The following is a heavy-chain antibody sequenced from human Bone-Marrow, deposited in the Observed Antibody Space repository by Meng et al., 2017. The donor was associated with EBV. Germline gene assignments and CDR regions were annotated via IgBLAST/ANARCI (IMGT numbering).Heavy chain of an antibody. J-gene: IGHJ5*02. D-gene: IGHD3-22*01. CDR1: GGSFSDYY. Sequence: QGQLQQWGAGLLKPSETLSLTCAVYGGSFSDYYWSWIRQTPGKGLEWIGEIIHSGGTNYNPSLKSRVTISVDTSKNQFSLNLSSMTAADTAVYYCARERHYYDNNDSHSHDWFDPWGQGTLVPSPQ. V-gene: IGHV4-34*12. CDR2: IIHSGGT. CDR3: ARERHYYDNNDSHSHDWFDP.